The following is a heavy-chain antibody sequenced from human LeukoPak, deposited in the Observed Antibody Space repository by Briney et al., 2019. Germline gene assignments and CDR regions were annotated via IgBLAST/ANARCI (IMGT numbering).Heavy chain of an antibody. V-gene: IGHV4-34*01. J-gene: IGHJ4*02. D-gene: IGHD6-13*01. CDR3: ARVYSSSSYFDY. CDR1: GGSFSGYY. Sequence: SETLSLTCAVYGGSFSGYYWSWIRRPPGKGLEWIGEINHSGSTNYNPSLKSRVTISVDTSKNQFSLKLSSVTAADTAVYYCARVYSSSSYFDYWGQGTLVTVSS. CDR2: INHSGST.